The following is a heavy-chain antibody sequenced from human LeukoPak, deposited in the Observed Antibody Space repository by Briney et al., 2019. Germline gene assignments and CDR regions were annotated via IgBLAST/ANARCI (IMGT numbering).Heavy chain of an antibody. V-gene: IGHV4-34*01. CDR1: GGSFSGYY. Sequence: SETLSLTCAVYGGSFSGYYWSWIRQPPGKGLEWIGEINHSGSTNYNPSLKSRVTISVDTSKNQFSLKLSSVIAADTAVYYCASVAPLTYSSGWYKWDYYYYGMDVWGQGTTVTVSS. CDR3: ASVAPLTYSSGWYKWDYYYYGMDV. D-gene: IGHD6-19*01. J-gene: IGHJ6*02. CDR2: INHSGST.